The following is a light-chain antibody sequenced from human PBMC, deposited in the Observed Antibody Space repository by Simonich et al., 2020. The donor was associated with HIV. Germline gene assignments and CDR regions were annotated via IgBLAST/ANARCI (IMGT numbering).Light chain of an antibody. CDR2: DVS. V-gene: IGLV2-14*01. CDR1: SSDVGGYNY. CDR3: SSYTSSSTWV. J-gene: IGLJ3*02. Sequence: QSALTQPASVSGSPGQSFTISCPGTSSDVGGYNYVSWSQQHPGKAPKLMIYDVSKRPSGVSNRFSGSKSGNTASLTISGLQAEDEADYYCSSYTSSSTWVFGGGTKLTVL.